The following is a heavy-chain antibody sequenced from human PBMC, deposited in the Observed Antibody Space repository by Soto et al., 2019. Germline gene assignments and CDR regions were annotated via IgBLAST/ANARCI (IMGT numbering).Heavy chain of an antibody. V-gene: IGHV3-23*01. D-gene: IGHD2-15*01. CDR2: VSASGSIT. CDR3: AKGDCSGGRCYRGFDY. Sequence: GGSLRLSCAASGFTFSSYDMSWVRQAPGKGLEWVSGVSASGSITSYADSAKGRFTISRDNAKNTVFLQMSSLRAEDTAVYFCAKGDCSGGRCYRGFDYWGQGTLVTVSS. CDR1: GFTFSSYD. J-gene: IGHJ4*02.